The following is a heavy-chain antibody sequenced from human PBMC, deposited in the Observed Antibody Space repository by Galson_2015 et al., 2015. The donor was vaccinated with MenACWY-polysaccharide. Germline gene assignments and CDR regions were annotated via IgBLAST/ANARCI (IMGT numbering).Heavy chain of an antibody. Sequence: SLRLSCAASGFTFSRYWMSWVRQAPGKGLEWVANIKQDGSEKYYVDSVKGRFTISRDNAKNSLYLQMNSLRAEDTAVYYCARGEAAAGNVFDIWGQGTMVTVSS. D-gene: IGHD6-13*01. J-gene: IGHJ3*02. CDR1: GFTFSRYW. CDR2: IKQDGSEK. CDR3: ARGEAAAGNVFDI. V-gene: IGHV3-7*03.